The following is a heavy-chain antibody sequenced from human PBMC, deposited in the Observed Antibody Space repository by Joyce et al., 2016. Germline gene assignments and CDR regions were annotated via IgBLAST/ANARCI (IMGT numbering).Heavy chain of an antibody. CDR2: ISGSGGRT. D-gene: IGHD3-22*01. V-gene: IGHV3-23*01. Sequence: EVQLLESGGGLVQPGGSLRLSCPAAGFTFSSYAMSWVRQAPGKGLEWVSDISGSGGRTYYADSVKGRFTISRDNSKNTLYLQMNSLRAEDTAVYYCAKDTITMIVVVILDYWGQGTLVTVSS. CDR1: GFTFSSYA. J-gene: IGHJ4*02. CDR3: AKDTITMIVVVILDY.